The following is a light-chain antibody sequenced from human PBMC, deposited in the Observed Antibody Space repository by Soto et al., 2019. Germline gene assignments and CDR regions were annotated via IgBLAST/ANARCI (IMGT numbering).Light chain of an antibody. CDR3: QQYDKWPPT. Sequence: EIVMTPSPATLSVSPGERATLSCGASQIIRDYLAWYQQTPGQAPRLLIHGASTRAPGIPARFSGGGSGTDFTLTISSLQSEDFAVYYCQQYDKWPPTFGQGTKVDIK. CDR2: GAS. J-gene: IGKJ1*01. CDR1: QIIRDY. V-gene: IGKV3-15*01.